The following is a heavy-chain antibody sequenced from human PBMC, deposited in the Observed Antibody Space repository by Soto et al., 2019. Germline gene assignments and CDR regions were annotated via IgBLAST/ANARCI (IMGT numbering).Heavy chain of an antibody. D-gene: IGHD3-3*01. Sequence: GGSLRLSCAASVFTFSSYGMHWVRQAPGKGLEWVAVISYDGSNKYYADSVKGRFTISRDNSKNTLYLQMNSLRAEDTAVYYCAKDLAITIFGVAHYWGQGTLVTVSS. V-gene: IGHV3-30*18. CDR3: AKDLAITIFGVAHY. CDR2: ISYDGSNK. J-gene: IGHJ4*02. CDR1: VFTFSSYG.